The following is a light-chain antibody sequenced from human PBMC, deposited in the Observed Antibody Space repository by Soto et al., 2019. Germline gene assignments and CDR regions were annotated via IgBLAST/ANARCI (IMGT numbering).Light chain of an antibody. V-gene: IGLV2-14*01. CDR3: SSYTSSSTLEGV. CDR1: SSDVGGYNY. J-gene: IGLJ1*01. Sequence: SAVSQPASVSGSPGQSITISCTGTSSDVGGYNYVSWYQQHPGKAPKLMIYDVSNRPSGVSNRFSRSKSGNTASLTISGLQAEDEAAYYCSSYTSSSTLEGVFGTGTKVIV. CDR2: DVS.